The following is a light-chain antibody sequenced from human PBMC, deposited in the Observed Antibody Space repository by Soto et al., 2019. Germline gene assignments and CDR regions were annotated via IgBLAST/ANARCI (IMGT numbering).Light chain of an antibody. CDR2: KAS. V-gene: IGKV1-5*03. J-gene: IGKJ2*01. CDR3: QQYNSYPYT. CDR1: QSISSW. Sequence: DIPMTQSPSTLSASVGDRVIITCRASQSISSWLAWYQQKPGKAPKLLIYKASSLQSGVPSRVSGSGSGTEFTLTISSLQPGDFATYYCQQYNSYPYTFGQGTKLEIK.